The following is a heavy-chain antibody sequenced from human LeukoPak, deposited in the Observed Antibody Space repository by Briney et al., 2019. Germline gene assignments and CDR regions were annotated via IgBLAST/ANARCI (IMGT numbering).Heavy chain of an antibody. D-gene: IGHD3-10*02. CDR3: AKDKELSVRFLFAGGIDY. J-gene: IGHJ4*02. CDR1: GFTFSTYS. Sequence: GGSLRLSCAASGFTFSTYSMNWVRQAPGKGLEWVSTLSGGGGSTYYADSVQGRFTISRDNSKNTLYLQMNSLRAEDTARYYCAKDKELSVRFLFAGGIDYWGQGTLVTVSS. CDR2: LSGGGGST. V-gene: IGHV3-23*01.